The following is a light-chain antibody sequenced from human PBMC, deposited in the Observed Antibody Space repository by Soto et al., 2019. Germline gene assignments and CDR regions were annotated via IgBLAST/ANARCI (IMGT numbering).Light chain of an antibody. Sequence: QSALTQPASVSGSPGQSITISCTGTNSDVGGHNLVSWYQHHPGKAPKLMIYDVTHRPSGVSNRFSGSKSGNTASLTISGLQAEDEADYYCSSFRSGNTLIFGGGTKLTVL. J-gene: IGLJ2*01. CDR1: NSDVGGHNL. V-gene: IGLV2-14*02. CDR3: SSFRSGNTLI. CDR2: DVT.